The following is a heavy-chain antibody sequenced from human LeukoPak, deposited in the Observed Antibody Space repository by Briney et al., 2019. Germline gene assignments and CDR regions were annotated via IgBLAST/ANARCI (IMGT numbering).Heavy chain of an antibody. Sequence: SETLTLPCTVSGGSISTYYWSWIRQPPGKGLEWFGYIYHSGSTKYNPSLKRRVTISVDTSEKQFSLKLNSVTAADTALYYCASGSSWYMGGFDFWGQGTLVTVSS. CDR1: GGSISTYY. J-gene: IGHJ4*02. V-gene: IGHV4-59*01. CDR2: IYHSGST. CDR3: ASGSSWYMGGFDF. D-gene: IGHD6-13*01.